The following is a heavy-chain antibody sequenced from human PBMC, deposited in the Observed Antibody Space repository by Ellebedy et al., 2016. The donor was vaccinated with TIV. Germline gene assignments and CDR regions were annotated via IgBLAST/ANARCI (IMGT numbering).Heavy chain of an antibody. Sequence: GESLKISCKGSGYTYTNYWIGWLRQMPGQGLAWMGIIFPGNSETTYSQSFQGQVTIAADKSINTAYLQWRSLKASDTAMYYCAGYFGRDGYTYDYWGQGTLVIVSS. CDR3: AGYFGRDGYTYDY. J-gene: IGHJ4*02. V-gene: IGHV5-51*01. CDR2: IFPGNSET. CDR1: GYTYTNYW. D-gene: IGHD5-24*01.